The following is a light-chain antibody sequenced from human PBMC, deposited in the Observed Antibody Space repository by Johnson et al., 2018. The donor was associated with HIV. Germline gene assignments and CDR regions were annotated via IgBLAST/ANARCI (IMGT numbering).Light chain of an antibody. Sequence: QSVLTQPPSVSAAPGQKVTISCSGSNSNIGDNYVSWYQQVPGTAPKLLIYENNKRPSGIPDRFSGSKSGTSATLGITGLQTGDEADYYCGTWDTGLSAGVFGTGTRVTVL. CDR1: NSNIGDNY. V-gene: IGLV1-51*02. CDR3: GTWDTGLSAGV. CDR2: ENN. J-gene: IGLJ1*01.